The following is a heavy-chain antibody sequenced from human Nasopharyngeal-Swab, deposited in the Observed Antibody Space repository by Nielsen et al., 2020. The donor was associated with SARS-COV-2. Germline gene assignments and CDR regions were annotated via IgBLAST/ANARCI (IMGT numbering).Heavy chain of an antibody. J-gene: IGHJ4*02. D-gene: IGHD4-11*01. CDR1: GSTSGDYA. CDR3: TRDIGGQYGF. CDR2: ISGSGGST. Sequence: GGPLRPPCTTPGSTSGDYAMTWARQAPGKGLEWVSAISGSGGSTYYADSVKGRFTISRDNAKNTLYLQMNSLRGDDTAVYYCTRDIGGQYGFWGQGNLVTVSS. V-gene: IGHV3-23*01.